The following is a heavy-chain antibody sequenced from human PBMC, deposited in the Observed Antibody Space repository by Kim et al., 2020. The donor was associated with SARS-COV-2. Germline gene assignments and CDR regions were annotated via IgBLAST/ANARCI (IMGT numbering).Heavy chain of an antibody. CDR3: ARDQRSWGSWNYYYGMDV. D-gene: IGHD3-10*01. Sequence: KGRFTISRDNAKNSLYLQMNSLRAEDTAVYYCARDQRSWGSWNYYYGMDVWGQGTTVTVSS. V-gene: IGHV3-11*06. J-gene: IGHJ6*02.